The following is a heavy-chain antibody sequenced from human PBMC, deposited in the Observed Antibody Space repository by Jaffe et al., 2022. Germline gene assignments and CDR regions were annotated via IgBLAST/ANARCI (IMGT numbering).Heavy chain of an antibody. V-gene: IGHV3-7*01. J-gene: IGHJ4*02. CDR3: ATERLHYWNY. CDR1: GFTFSSDW. CDR2: IKPDGSEK. D-gene: IGHD1-1*01. Sequence: EVQLVESGGGLVQPGGSLRLSCAASGFTFSSDWMSWVRQAPGKGLEWVANIKPDGSEKYYVDSVKGRFTISRDNAKNSLYLQMNSLRAEDTAVYYCATERLHYWNYWGQGTLVTVSS.